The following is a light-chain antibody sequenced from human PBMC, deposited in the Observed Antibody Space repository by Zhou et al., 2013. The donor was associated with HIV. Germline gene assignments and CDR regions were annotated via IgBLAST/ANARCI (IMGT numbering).Light chain of an antibody. CDR1: QSIGNY. J-gene: IGKJ4*01. V-gene: IGKV1-39*01. Sequence: DIQMTQSPPSLSASLGDRVAITCRASQSIGNYLNWYQQKPGQVPKLLIYAASNLQGGVPSRFSGSGSGTHFTLTISSLQREDSATYFCLQSNTSPXTFGGGTKVEIQ. CDR2: AAS. CDR3: LQSNTSPXT.